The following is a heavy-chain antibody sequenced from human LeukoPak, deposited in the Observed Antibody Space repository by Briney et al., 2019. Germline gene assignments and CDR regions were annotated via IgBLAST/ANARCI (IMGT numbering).Heavy chain of an antibody. V-gene: IGHV1-18*01. J-gene: IGHJ6*03. CDR1: GYTFTSYG. CDR3: ARVQLWLQSTYMDV. CDR2: ISAYNGNT. D-gene: IGHD5-18*01. Sequence: GASVKVSCKASGYTFTSYGFSWVRQAPGQGLEWMGWISAYNGNTNYAQKLQGRVTMTTDTSTSTAYMELRSLRSDDTAVYYCARVQLWLQSTYMDVWGKGTTVTVSS.